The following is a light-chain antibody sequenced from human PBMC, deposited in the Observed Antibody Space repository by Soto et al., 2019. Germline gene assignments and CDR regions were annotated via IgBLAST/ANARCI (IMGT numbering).Light chain of an antibody. CDR1: QSVRNY. Sequence: EIVLTQSPATLPLAPGERATLSCRASQSVRNYLAWYQQKPGQAPRLLIYDASNRATDIPARFSGSGSGTDFTLTISSLDPEDFAVYYCHQRSKWPLTFGGGTKVEIK. J-gene: IGKJ4*01. CDR2: DAS. V-gene: IGKV3-11*01. CDR3: HQRSKWPLT.